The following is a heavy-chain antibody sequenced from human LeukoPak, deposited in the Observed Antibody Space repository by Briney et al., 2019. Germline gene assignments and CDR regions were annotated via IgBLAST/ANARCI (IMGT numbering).Heavy chain of an antibody. D-gene: IGHD5-18*01. CDR1: GGSISGYY. Sequence: SETLSLTCTVSGGSISGYYWSWIRQPPGKGLEWVGYISYSGSTNYNPSLKSRVTISVGTSKNQFSLKLRSVTAADTAVYYCVRLLLVDKDMVYYYYGMDVWGQGTTVTVSS. V-gene: IGHV4-59*01. J-gene: IGHJ6*02. CDR2: ISYSGST. CDR3: VRLLLVDKDMVYYYYGMDV.